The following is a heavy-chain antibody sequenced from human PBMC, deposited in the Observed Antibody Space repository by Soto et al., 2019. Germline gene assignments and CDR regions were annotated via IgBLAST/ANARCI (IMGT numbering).Heavy chain of an antibody. CDR2: ISAYNGTT. Sequence: ASVKVSCKASGYTFTSYGISWVRQAPGQGLEWMGRISAYNGTTNYAQKLQGRVTMTTDTSTSTAYMELRSLRSDDTAVYYCARDEGTAMVYYYYGMDVWGQGTTVTVSS. D-gene: IGHD5-18*01. CDR1: GYTFTSYG. CDR3: ARDEGTAMVYYYYGMDV. J-gene: IGHJ6*02. V-gene: IGHV1-18*04.